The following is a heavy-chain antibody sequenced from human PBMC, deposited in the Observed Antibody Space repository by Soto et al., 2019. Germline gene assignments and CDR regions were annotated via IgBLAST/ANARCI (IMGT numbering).Heavy chain of an antibody. J-gene: IGHJ4*02. V-gene: IGHV3-23*01. CDR2: ISGSGGST. CDR1: GFTFSSYV. CDR3: AKDQGSIFDF. Sequence: TGGSLRLSCAASGFTFSSYVMTWVRQAPGKGLEWVSTISGSGGSTYYADSVKGRFTISRDNSKNTLYLQMNSLRAEDTAVYYCAKDQGSIFDFWGQGTLVTVSS.